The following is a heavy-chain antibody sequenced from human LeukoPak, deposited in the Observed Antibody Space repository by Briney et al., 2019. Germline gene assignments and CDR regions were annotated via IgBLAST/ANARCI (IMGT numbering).Heavy chain of an antibody. D-gene: IGHD3-10*01. CDR3: ASFGYYHGSGSPCDP. J-gene: IGHJ5*02. CDR1: GXTFSDHY. Sequence: GGSLRLSCGASGXTFSDHYMNWVRQAPGKGLEWVSYISDIGSKTNYADSVKGRFTISRDNAKNSLYLQMNSLRAEDTAVYYCASFGYYHGSGSPCDPWGQGTLVTVSS. V-gene: IGHV3-11*06. CDR2: ISDIGSKT.